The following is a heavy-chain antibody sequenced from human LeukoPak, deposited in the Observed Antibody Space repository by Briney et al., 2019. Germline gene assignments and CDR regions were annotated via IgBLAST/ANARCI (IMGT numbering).Heavy chain of an antibody. J-gene: IGHJ6*02. D-gene: IGHD2-15*01. CDR1: GGSISSGGYS. CDR2: IYHSGST. V-gene: IGHV4-30-2*01. CDR3: ACSSGHYYGMDV. Sequence: SETLSLTCAVSGGSISSGGYSWSWIRQPPGKGLEWIGYIYHSGSTYYNPSLKSRVTISVDRSKNQFSLKLSSVTAADTAVYYCACSSGHYYGMDVWGQGTTVTVSS.